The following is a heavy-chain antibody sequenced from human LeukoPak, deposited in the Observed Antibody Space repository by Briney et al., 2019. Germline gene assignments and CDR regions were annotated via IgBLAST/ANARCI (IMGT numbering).Heavy chain of an antibody. CDR1: GGTFSSYA. CDR2: IIPIFGTA. Sequence: ASVKVSCKASGGTFSSYAISWVRQAPGQGLEWMGGIIPIFGTANYAQKFQGRVTSTADESTSTAYMELSSLRSEDTAVYYCARVSLWFGELYYFDYWGQGTLVTVSS. J-gene: IGHJ4*02. V-gene: IGHV1-69*13. D-gene: IGHD3-10*01. CDR3: ARVSLWFGELYYFDY.